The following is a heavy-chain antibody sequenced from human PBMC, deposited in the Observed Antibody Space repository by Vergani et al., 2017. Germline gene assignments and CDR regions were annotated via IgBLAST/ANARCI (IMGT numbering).Heavy chain of an antibody. V-gene: IGHV3-23*01. CDR2: ITYNGGRT. D-gene: IGHD5-12*01. CDR1: GFTFNIYA. Sequence: EVRLLESGGGLVQPGGSLRLSCAASGFTFNIYAMSWVRQAPGKGLEWVSTITYNGGRTYYAESVTGRFTSSRDNSKNTLFLQLKTLRAEDTGVYYCAKDYNIMGSLHYWGQGTLVAVSS. CDR3: AKDYNIMGSLHY. J-gene: IGHJ4*02.